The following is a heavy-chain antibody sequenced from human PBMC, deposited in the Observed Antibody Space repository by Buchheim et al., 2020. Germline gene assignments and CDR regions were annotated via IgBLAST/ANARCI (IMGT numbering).Heavy chain of an antibody. J-gene: IGHJ4*02. Sequence: EVQLLESGGGLVQPGGSLRLSCAASGFTFSSYAMTWVRQAPGKGLEWVSAIRGSSESTYYADSVKGRFTISRDNSKNTLHLQMNSLRVGDTAVYYCAKDHYYDSSAFYSPVDYWGQGTL. CDR1: GFTFSSYA. V-gene: IGHV3-23*01. D-gene: IGHD3-22*01. CDR2: IRGSSEST. CDR3: AKDHYYDSSAFYSPVDY.